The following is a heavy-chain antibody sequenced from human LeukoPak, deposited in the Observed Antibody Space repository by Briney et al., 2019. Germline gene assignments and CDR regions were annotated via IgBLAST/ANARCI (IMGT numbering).Heavy chain of an antibody. CDR3: AKGSGWYGFDY. D-gene: IGHD6-19*01. J-gene: IGHJ4*02. Sequence: GGSLRLSCAASGFTFSSYGMHWVRQAPGKGLEWVAVISYDGSNKYYADSVKGRFTISRDNSKNTLYLQTNSLRAEDTAVYYCAKGSGWYGFDYWGQGTLVTVSS. CDR1: GFTFSSYG. V-gene: IGHV3-30*18. CDR2: ISYDGSNK.